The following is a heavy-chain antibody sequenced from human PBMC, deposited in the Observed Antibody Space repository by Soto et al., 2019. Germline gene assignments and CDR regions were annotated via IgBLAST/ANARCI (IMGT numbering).Heavy chain of an antibody. V-gene: IGHV1-3*01. Sequence: QVQLVQSGAEVKKPGASVKVSCKASGYTFTSYAMHWVRQAPGQRLEWMGWINAGNGNTKYSQKFQGRVTITRDTSASTAYMELSSLRSEDTAVYYCAVCCCSGTSCYSFDYWGQGTLVTVSS. CDR3: AVCCCSGTSCYSFDY. J-gene: IGHJ4*02. CDR1: GYTFTSYA. D-gene: IGHD2-2*01. CDR2: INAGNGNT.